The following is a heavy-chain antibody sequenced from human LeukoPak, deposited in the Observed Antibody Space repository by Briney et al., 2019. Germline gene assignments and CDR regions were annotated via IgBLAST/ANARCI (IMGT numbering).Heavy chain of an antibody. CDR2: IYPGDSDT. V-gene: IGHV5-51*01. J-gene: IGHJ4*02. D-gene: IGHD2-2*01. Sequence: GESLKISCKGSGYSFTSYWIGWVRQMPGKGLEWMGIIYPGDSDTRYSPSFQGQVTISADKSISTAYLQWSSLKASDTAMYYCARAPSRIVCSSTSCYLKGVTVGATYFDYWGQGTLVTVSS. CDR1: GYSFTSYW. CDR3: ARAPSRIVCSSTSCYLKGVTVGATYFDY.